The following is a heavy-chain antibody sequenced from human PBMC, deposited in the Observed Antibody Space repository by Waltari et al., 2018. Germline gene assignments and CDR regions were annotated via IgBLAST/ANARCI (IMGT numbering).Heavy chain of an antibody. CDR1: GFTFSRSW. Sequence: EVQLVESGGGLVRPGGSLRLSCAAPGFTFSRSWMRWVRQAPGKGLEWVANIKEDGSEIYYVDSVRGRFTISRDNAKNSLFLQMNYLRVADTAVYYCVRVWGTKSCPDYWGQGTLVTVSS. J-gene: IGHJ4*02. CDR3: VRVWGTKSCPDY. V-gene: IGHV3-7*01. CDR2: IKEDGSEI. D-gene: IGHD3-16*01.